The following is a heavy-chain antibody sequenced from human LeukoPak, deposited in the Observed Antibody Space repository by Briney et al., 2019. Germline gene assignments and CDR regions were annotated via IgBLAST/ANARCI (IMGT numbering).Heavy chain of an antibody. Sequence: ASVKVSCKVSGYTLTELSMHWVRQAPGKGLEWMGGFDPEDGETIYAQKFQGRVTMTEDTSTDTAYMELSSLRSEDTAVYYSATEYCSSTSCRFDYWGQGTLVTVSS. CDR1: GYTLTELS. CDR2: FDPEDGET. J-gene: IGHJ4*02. CDR3: ATEYCSSTSCRFDY. V-gene: IGHV1-24*01. D-gene: IGHD2-2*01.